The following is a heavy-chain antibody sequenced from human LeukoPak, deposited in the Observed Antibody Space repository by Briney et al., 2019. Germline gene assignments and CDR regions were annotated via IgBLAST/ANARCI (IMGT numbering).Heavy chain of an antibody. CDR1: GFTVSRNY. V-gene: IGHV3-48*03. CDR2: ISSSGSTI. Sequence: GGSLRLSCAASGFTVSRNYMSWVRQAPGKGLEWVSYISSSGSTIYYADSVKGRFTISRDNAKNSLYLQMNSLRAEDTAVYYCARDPALEGYFDYWGQGTLVTVSP. J-gene: IGHJ4*02. CDR3: ARDPALEGYFDY.